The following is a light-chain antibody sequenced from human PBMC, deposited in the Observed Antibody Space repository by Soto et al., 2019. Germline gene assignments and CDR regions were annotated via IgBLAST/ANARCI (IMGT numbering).Light chain of an antibody. CDR1: SSDVGGYNY. V-gene: IGLV2-8*01. CDR2: DVT. CDR3: PAYAGSESYV. J-gene: IGLJ1*01. Sequence: QSALTQPPSASGSPGQSVAISCTGTSSDVGGYNYVSWYQQHPGKAPKLMIYDVTKRPSGVPDRCSGSKSGNTASLTVSGLQAKDEAEYYCPAYAGSESYVFGSGTKVTVL.